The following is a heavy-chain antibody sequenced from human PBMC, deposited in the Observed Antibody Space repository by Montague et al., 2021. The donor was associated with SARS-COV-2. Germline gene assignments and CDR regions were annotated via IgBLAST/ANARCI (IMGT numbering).Heavy chain of an antibody. V-gene: IGHV3-21*01. CDR1: GFTFSSYS. Sequence: SLRLSCATSGFTFSSYSMNWVRQAPGKGLEWVSSISSSSSYIYSAASVKGRITISSDNAKNSLYLQMNSLRAEDTAVYYCARDLDIVVVPAADPYYYYCMDVWGQGTTVTVSS. J-gene: IGHJ6*02. D-gene: IGHD2-2*01. CDR2: ISSSSSYI. CDR3: ARDLDIVVVPAADPYYYYCMDV.